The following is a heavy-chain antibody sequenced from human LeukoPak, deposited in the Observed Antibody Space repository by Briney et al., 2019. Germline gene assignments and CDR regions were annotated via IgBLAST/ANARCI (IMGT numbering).Heavy chain of an antibody. J-gene: IGHJ4*02. D-gene: IGHD6-19*01. CDR3: ARGGLWQWLVPFDY. CDR1: GGTSSSYA. Sequence: ASVKVSCKASGGTSSSYAISWVRQAPGQGLEWMGWISAYNGNTNYAQKLQGRVTMTTDTSTSTAYMELRSLRSDDTAVYYCARGGLWQWLVPFDYWGQGTLVTVSS. CDR2: ISAYNGNT. V-gene: IGHV1-18*01.